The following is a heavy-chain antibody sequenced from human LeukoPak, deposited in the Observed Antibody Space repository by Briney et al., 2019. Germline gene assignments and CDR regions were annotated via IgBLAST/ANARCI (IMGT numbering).Heavy chain of an antibody. J-gene: IGHJ4*02. CDR3: AKLTYGDYPFDY. CDR2: IYSGGST. V-gene: IGHV3-66*04. Sequence: GGSLRLSCAASEFSVGSNYMTWVRQAPGKGLEWVSLIYSGGSTYYADSVKGRFTISRDNSKNTLYLQMNSLRAEDTAVYYCAKLTYGDYPFDYWGQGTLVTVSS. D-gene: IGHD4-17*01. CDR1: EFSVGSNY.